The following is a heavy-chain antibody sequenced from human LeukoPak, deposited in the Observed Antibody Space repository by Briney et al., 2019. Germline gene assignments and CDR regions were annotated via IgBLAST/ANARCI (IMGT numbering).Heavy chain of an antibody. CDR2: IYHSGNS. CDR3: ARANYYDSSGYSRGAFDI. J-gene: IGHJ3*02. Sequence: SETLSLTCTVSTYSISSGYYWGWIRRPPGKGLEWIGSIYHSGNSYYNPSLKSRVTISVDTSKNQFSLKLNSVTAADTAVYYCARANYYDSSGYSRGAFDIWGQGTMVTVSS. D-gene: IGHD3-22*01. V-gene: IGHV4-38-2*02. CDR1: TYSISSGYY.